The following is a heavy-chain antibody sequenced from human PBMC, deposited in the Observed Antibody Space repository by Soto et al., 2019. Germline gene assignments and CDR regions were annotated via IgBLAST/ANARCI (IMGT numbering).Heavy chain of an antibody. J-gene: IGHJ6*02. Sequence: QVQLQESGPGLVKPSETLSLTCTVSGGSISSYYWSWIRQPPGKGLEWIGYIYYSGSTNYNPSLQSRVTIDVAPSNHTFSLKLSSVTAADTAGYYCAREPGYSSSWYARYGMDVWGQGTTVTVSS. CDR1: GGSISSYY. CDR2: IYYSGST. D-gene: IGHD6-13*01. V-gene: IGHV4-59*01. CDR3: AREPGYSSSWYARYGMDV.